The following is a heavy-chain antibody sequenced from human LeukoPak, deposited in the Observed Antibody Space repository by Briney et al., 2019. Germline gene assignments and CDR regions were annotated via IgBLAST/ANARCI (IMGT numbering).Heavy chain of an antibody. CDR1: GGSFSGYY. V-gene: IGHV4-34*01. Sequence: SETLSLTCAVYGGSFSGYYWSWIRQPPGKGLEWIGEINHSGSTNYNPSLKSRASISVDRSKNQFSLKLSSVTAADTAVYFCARHWYSSSSPVDYWGQGTLVTVSS. D-gene: IGHD6-6*01. J-gene: IGHJ4*02. CDR2: INHSGST. CDR3: ARHWYSSSSPVDY.